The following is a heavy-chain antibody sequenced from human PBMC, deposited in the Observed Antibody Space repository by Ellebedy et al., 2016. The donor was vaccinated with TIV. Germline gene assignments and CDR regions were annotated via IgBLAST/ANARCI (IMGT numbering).Heavy chain of an antibody. D-gene: IGHD3-10*01. CDR1: GFNFNVYT. V-gene: IGHV3-48*04. Sequence: PGGSLRLSCAASGFNFNVYTMNWVRQTPGKGLEWVSYINSASSRIFYADSVRGRFTISRDDAKNSLYLQMNNLRAEDTAVYYCARDWQTSGLGSYHIDSWGQGTLVTVSS. CDR2: INSASSRI. J-gene: IGHJ4*02. CDR3: ARDWQTSGLGSYHIDS.